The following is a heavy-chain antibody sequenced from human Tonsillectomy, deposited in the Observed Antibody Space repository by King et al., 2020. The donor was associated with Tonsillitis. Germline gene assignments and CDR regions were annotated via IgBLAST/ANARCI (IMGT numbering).Heavy chain of an antibody. CDR2: INQGGSEE. D-gene: IGHD1-26*01. J-gene: IGHJ3*01. V-gene: IGHV3-7*01. Sequence: VQLVESGGDLVQPGGSLRLSCAASGFTLSNYWMSWVRQAPGKGLEWVANINQGGSEEYYVDSVKGRFTISRDNAKNSLSLQMISLGAEDTAIYYCAKEGGGAGVGGFDVWGRGTMVTVSS. CDR3: AKEGGGAGVGGFDV. CDR1: GFTLSNYW.